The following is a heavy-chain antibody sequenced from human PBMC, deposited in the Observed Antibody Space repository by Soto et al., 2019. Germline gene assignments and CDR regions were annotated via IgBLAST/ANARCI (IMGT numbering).Heavy chain of an antibody. CDR3: ARAQRITMVRGVWFDP. Sequence: GASVKASCKASGYNFTSYDINWLRQATGQGLEWMGWMNPNSGNTGYAQKFQGRVTMTRNTSISTAYMELSSLRSEDTAVYYCARAQRITMVRGVWFDPWGQGTLVTV. D-gene: IGHD3-10*01. CDR1: GYNFTSYD. CDR2: MNPNSGNT. V-gene: IGHV1-8*01. J-gene: IGHJ5*02.